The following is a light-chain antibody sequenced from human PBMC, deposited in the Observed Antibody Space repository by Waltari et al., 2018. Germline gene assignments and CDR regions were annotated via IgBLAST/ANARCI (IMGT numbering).Light chain of an antibody. CDR2: DTY. CDR1: SSNIGNEY. J-gene: IGLJ1*01. V-gene: IGLV1-51*01. Sequence: QSVLTQPPSVSATPGQKVTISCSGSSSNIGNEYVYWSQKLPGTAPKLLVYDTYQRPSGIPDRFSGSKSGTSATLGITGLQTGDEAHYYCGAWDPSLTAFVFGTGTEVTVL. CDR3: GAWDPSLTAFV.